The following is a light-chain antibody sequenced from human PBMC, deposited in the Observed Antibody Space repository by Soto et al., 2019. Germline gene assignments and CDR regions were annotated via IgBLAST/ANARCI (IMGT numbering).Light chain of an antibody. J-gene: IGKJ1*01. CDR3: QQTYSTPGYT. Sequence: DIQMTQSPSSLSASVGDRVTITCRASQTITSDLNWYQQKPGKAPKLLIYAASNLQSGVPSRFSGSGSGTDFNFTISSLQPEDFATYYGQQTYSTPGYTFGQATKVEIK. V-gene: IGKV1-39*01. CDR1: QTITSD. CDR2: AAS.